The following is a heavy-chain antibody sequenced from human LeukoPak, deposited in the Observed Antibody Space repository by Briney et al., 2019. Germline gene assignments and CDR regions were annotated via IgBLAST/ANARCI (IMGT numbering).Heavy chain of an antibody. Sequence: ASVKVSCKASGGTFSSYAISWVRQAPGQGLEWMGRIIPILGIANYAQKFQGRVTITADKSTSTAYMELSSLRSEDTAVYYCAGLDAQGSTVTIDYWGQGTLVTVSS. CDR1: GGTFSSYA. CDR2: IIPILGIA. V-gene: IGHV1-69*04. J-gene: IGHJ4*02. D-gene: IGHD4-17*01. CDR3: AGLDAQGSTVTIDY.